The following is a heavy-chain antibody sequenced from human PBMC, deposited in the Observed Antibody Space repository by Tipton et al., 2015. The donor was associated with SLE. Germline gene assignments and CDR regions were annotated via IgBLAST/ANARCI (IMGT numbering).Heavy chain of an antibody. CDR3: VREADYGDWYFDL. CDR1: GFTFSSYA. CDR2: ISYDGSNK. J-gene: IGHJ2*01. D-gene: IGHD4-17*01. Sequence: QLVQSGGGVVQPGRSPRLSCAASGFTFSSYAMHWVRQAPGKGLEWVAVISYDGSNKYYADSVKGRFTISRDNSKNTLYLQMNSLTAEDTAVYYCVREADYGDWYFDLWGRGTLVTVSS. V-gene: IGHV3-30*04.